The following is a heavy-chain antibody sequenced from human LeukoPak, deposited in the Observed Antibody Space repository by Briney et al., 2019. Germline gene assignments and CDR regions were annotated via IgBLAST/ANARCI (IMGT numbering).Heavy chain of an antibody. V-gene: IGHV4-31*03. Sequence: SETLSLTCSVSGDSIDSGGYYWSWIRQHPGRGLEWIGHIYYDGLTYQNPSLKSRVIISVDTSKNQFSLNVSSVTAADTAVYFCARIGTASRLNWFDPWGQGTLVTVSS. CDR3: ARIGTASRLNWFDP. D-gene: IGHD6-6*01. CDR2: IYYDGLT. CDR1: GDSIDSGGYY. J-gene: IGHJ5*02.